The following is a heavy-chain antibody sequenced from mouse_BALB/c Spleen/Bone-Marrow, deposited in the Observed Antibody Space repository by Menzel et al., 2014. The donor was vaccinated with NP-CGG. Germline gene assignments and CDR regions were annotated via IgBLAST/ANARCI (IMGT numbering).Heavy chain of an antibody. CDR3: ARVLRPHYYAMDY. D-gene: IGHD1-2*01. CDR1: GFTFSDYY. V-gene: IGHV5-4*02. J-gene: IGHJ4*01. Sequence: EVKLMDSGGGLVKPGGTLKLSCAASGFTFSDYYMYWVRQTPEKRLEWVATISDGGSYTYYPDSVKGRFTISRDNAKNNLYLQMSSLKSEDTAMYYCARVLRPHYYAMDYWGQGTSVTVSS. CDR2: ISDGGSYT.